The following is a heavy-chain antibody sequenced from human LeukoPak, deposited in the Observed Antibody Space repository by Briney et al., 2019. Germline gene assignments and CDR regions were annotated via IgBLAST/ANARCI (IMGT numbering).Heavy chain of an antibody. CDR1: GFTVSSDS. V-gene: IGHV3-53*01. CDR2: IYSDNT. D-gene: IGHD5-24*01. J-gene: IGHJ4*02. Sequence: GGSLRLSCTVSGFTVSSDSMSWVRQAPGKGLEWVSLIYSDNTHYSDSVKGRFTISRDNSKNTLYLQMNSLRAEDTAVYYCARGDGYNSYYFDYWGQGTLVTVSS. CDR3: ARGDGYNSYYFDY.